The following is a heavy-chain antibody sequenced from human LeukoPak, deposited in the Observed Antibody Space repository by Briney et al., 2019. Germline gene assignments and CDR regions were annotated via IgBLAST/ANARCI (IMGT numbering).Heavy chain of an antibody. CDR1: GFTFSSYA. V-gene: IGHV3-23*01. CDR3: AKGAGTDRT. Sequence: AGGSLRLSCAASGFTFSSYAMSWVRQAPGKGLEWVSAISAGGVSTYYADSVKGRFTISRDNSKNTLYLQMNSLRAEDTAVYCCAKGAGTDRTWGQGTLVTVSS. CDR2: ISAGGVST. J-gene: IGHJ5*02.